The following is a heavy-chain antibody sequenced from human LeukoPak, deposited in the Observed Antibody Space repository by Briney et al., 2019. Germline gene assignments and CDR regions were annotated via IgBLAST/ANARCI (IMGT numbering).Heavy chain of an antibody. CDR3: ASYGSGWYFDL. V-gene: IGHV4-31*03. CDR1: GGSISSGGYY. D-gene: IGHD3-10*01. CDR2: IYDSGST. J-gene: IGHJ2*01. Sequence: PSETLSLTCTVSGGSISSGGYYWSWIRQHPGKGLEWIGYIYDSGSTYYKPSLRSRVTISGDTSKNQFSLMVTSVSDADTAVYYCASYGSGWYFDLWGRGTLVTVSS.